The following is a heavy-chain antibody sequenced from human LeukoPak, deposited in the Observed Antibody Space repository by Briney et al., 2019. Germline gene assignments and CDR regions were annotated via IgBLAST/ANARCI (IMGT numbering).Heavy chain of an antibody. CDR1: GGSISSSSYY. CDR3: ARHSSGWYYFDY. D-gene: IGHD6-19*01. J-gene: IGHJ4*02. Sequence: PSETLSLTCTVSGGSISSSSYYWGWIRQPPGTGLEWLGSIYYSGSTYYNPSLKSRVTISVDTSKNQFSLKLSSVTAADTAVYYCARHSSGWYYFDYWGQGTLVTVSS. CDR2: IYYSGST. V-gene: IGHV4-39*01.